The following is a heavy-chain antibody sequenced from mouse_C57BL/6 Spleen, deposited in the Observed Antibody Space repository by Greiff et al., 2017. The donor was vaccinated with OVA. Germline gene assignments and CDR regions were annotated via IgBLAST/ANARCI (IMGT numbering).Heavy chain of an antibody. CDR3: ARIYYDYDWYFDV. Sequence: VQLQQSGPELVKPGASVKISCKASGYSFTGYYMNWVKQSPEKSLEWIGEINPSTGGTTYNQKFKAKATLTVDKSSSTAYMQLKSLTSEDSAVYYCARIYYDYDWYFDVWGTGTTVTVSS. D-gene: IGHD2-4*01. CDR1: GYSFTGYY. V-gene: IGHV1-42*01. CDR2: INPSTGGT. J-gene: IGHJ1*03.